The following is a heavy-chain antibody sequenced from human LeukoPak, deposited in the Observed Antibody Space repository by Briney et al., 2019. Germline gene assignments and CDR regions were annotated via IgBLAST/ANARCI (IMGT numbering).Heavy chain of an antibody. J-gene: IGHJ6*03. Sequence: GGSLRLSCAASGFTFRTFNKNWVRQAPGKRLEWVSSITYDSTYTYYADSVKGRFTISRDNAENSLYLQMNSLTAEDTAAYYCARDPYSGDYYTYYYYYMDVWGKGTTVTVSS. CDR2: ITYDSTYT. D-gene: IGHD1-26*01. CDR3: ARDPYSGDYYTYYYYYMDV. V-gene: IGHV3-21*01. CDR1: GFTFRTFN.